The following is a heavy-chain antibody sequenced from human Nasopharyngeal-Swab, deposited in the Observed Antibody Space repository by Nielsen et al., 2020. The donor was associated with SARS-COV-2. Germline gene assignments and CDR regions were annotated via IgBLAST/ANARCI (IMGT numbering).Heavy chain of an antibody. V-gene: IGHV3-23*01. CDR2: LSGSGDST. CDR3: AKGDGSSSGNWNFDP. J-gene: IGHJ2*01. D-gene: IGHD6-6*01. Sequence: GGSLRLSCAASGFTFSDYAMTWVRQAPGKGLEWVSALSGSGDSTFYADSVEGRVTMSTDDSKTTLYLQLRGLRGEDTAVYYFAKGDGSSSGNWNFDPWGRGTLVTVSS. CDR1: GFTFSDYA.